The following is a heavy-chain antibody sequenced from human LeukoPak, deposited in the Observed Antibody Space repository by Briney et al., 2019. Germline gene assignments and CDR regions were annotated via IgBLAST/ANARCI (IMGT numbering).Heavy chain of an antibody. J-gene: IGHJ4*02. CDR3: ARDLRYCSGGSCL. CDR2: INLDSGGT. CDR1: GYTFTDYY. V-gene: IGHV1-2*06. D-gene: IGHD2-15*01. Sequence: ASVKVSCKASGYTFTDYYIHWVRQAPGQGLEWMGRINLDSGGTNYAQKFQGRVTMTRDTSVSTAYMELSRLRSDDTAVYYCARDLRYCSGGSCLRGQGTLVTVSS.